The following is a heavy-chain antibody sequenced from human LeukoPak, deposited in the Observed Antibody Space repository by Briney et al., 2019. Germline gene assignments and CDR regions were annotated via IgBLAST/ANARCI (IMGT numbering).Heavy chain of an antibody. Sequence: PGGSLRLSCAASGFSLTNFAMSWVRQAPGKGLEWVSLIIGSSGDTFYADSVKGRFTISRDNSKNRLCLQMNSLRAEDTALYYCAKGAYDYIEMGYFDYWGQGTLVTVSS. J-gene: IGHJ4*02. CDR3: AKGAYDYIEMGYFDY. CDR1: GFSLTNFA. V-gene: IGHV3-23*01. D-gene: IGHD5-12*01. CDR2: IIGSSGDT.